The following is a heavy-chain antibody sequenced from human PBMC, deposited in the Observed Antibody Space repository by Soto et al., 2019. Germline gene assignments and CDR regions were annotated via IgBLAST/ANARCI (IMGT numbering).Heavy chain of an antibody. CDR2: IYYSGST. D-gene: IGHD3-22*01. J-gene: IGHJ3*02. CDR1: GGSISSYY. CDR3: ARAAHQYYYDSSGYLINDAFDI. V-gene: IGHV4-59*01. Sequence: SETLSLTCTVSGGSISSYYWSWIRQPPGKGLEWIGYIYYSGSTNYNPSLKSRVTISVDTSKNQFSPKLSSVTAADTAVYYCARAAHQYYYDSSGYLINDAFDIWGQGTMVTVSS.